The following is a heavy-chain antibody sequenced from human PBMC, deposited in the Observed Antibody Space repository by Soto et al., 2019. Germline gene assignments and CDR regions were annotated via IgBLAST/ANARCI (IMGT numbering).Heavy chain of an antibody. V-gene: IGHV3-23*01. CDR1: GFTFSSYT. CDR3: AKRITDYYDSSGYWDY. Sequence: EMQLLESGGGLVQPGGSLRLSCAASGFTFSSYTMSWVRQAPGKGLEWVSAISGSGGSTYYADSVKGRFTISRDNSKNTLYLQMNSLRAEDTAVYYCAKRITDYYDSSGYWDYWGQGTLVTVSS. J-gene: IGHJ4*02. CDR2: ISGSGGST. D-gene: IGHD3-22*01.